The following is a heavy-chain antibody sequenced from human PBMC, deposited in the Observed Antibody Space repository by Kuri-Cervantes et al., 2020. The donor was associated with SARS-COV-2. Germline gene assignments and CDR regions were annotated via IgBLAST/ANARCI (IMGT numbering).Heavy chain of an antibody. CDR3: ARGNNWNVYDPTYFDY. V-gene: IGHV3-48*01. CDR1: GFTFSSYS. J-gene: IGHJ4*02. Sequence: GESLKISCAASGFTFSSYSMNWVRQAPGKGLEWVSYISSSSSTMYYADSVKGRFTISRDNAKNSLYLQMNSLRAEDTAVYYCARGNNWNVYDPTYFDYWGQGTLVTVSS. D-gene: IGHD1-20*01. CDR2: ISSSSSTM.